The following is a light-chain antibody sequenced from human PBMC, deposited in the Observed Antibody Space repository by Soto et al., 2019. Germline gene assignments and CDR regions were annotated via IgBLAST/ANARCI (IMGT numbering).Light chain of an antibody. CDR2: EVS. V-gene: IGLV2-14*01. CDR3: SSYTSSSTRV. CDR1: SGDVGGYKF. Sequence: QSVLTQPASVSGSPGQSITIYCTGTSGDVGGYKFVSWYQQHPGKAPKLMIYEVSNRPSGVSSRFSGSKSGNTASLTISGLQAEDEADYYCSSYTSSSTRVFGTGTKVTVL. J-gene: IGLJ1*01.